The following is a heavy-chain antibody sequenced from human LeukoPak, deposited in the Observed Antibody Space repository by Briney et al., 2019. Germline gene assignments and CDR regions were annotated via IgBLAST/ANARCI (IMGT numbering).Heavy chain of an antibody. V-gene: IGHV3-30*18. CDR3: AKDRSTGWYAGFDF. CDR2: ISYDGIYK. J-gene: IGHJ5*01. D-gene: IGHD6-19*01. CDR1: GFTFSSYG. Sequence: GRSLRLSCAASGFTFSSYGMHWVRQAPGKGLEWVAYISYDGIYKNYTDSVKGRFAIARDNSKTTLYLQMISLRPEDSAVYFCAKDRSTGWYAGFDFWGQGTLVTVSS.